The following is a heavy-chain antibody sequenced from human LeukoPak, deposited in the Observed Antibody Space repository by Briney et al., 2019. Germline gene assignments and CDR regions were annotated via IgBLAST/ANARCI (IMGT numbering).Heavy chain of an antibody. CDR1: GFNFRAYW. V-gene: IGHV3-7*03. Sequence: GGSLRLSCTTSGFNFRAYWMAWVRQAPGKGLEWVANIHQHGSKENYVDSVKGRFTISRDNAKNSVFLQMNSLRAEDTAVYYCAREYDSSGYWQLTPDYGMDVWGQGTTVTVSS. J-gene: IGHJ6*02. CDR3: AREYDSSGYWQLTPDYGMDV. CDR2: IHQHGSKE. D-gene: IGHD3-22*01.